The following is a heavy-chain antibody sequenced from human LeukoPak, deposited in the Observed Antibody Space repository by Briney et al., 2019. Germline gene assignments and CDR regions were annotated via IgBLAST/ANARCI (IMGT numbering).Heavy chain of an antibody. Sequence: SETLSLTCSVSGGSISSYYWSWIRQPPGKGLEWIGYIYYSGSTNYNPSLKSRVTISVDTSKNQFSLKLSSVTAADTAVYYCARDTGYCSSTSCSRYYYGMDVWGKRTTVTVSS. J-gene: IGHJ6*04. CDR2: IYYSGST. V-gene: IGHV4-59*01. D-gene: IGHD2-2*01. CDR3: ARDTGYCSSTSCSRYYYGMDV. CDR1: GGSISSYY.